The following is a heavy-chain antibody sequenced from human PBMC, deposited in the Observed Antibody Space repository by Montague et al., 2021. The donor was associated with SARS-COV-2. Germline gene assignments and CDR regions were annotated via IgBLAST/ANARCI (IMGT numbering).Heavy chain of an antibody. CDR1: GGSISSYY. Sequence: SETLSLTCTVSGGSISSYYWSWIRQPPGKRLEWIGYIHYSGSTNYNPSLKSRVTISVDTSKNQFSLKLSSVTAADTAVYYCARDSRTDFDWLFPGSGSYYYYMDVWGKGTTVTVSS. CDR2: IHYSGST. J-gene: IGHJ6*03. CDR3: ARDSRTDFDWLFPGSGSYYYYMDV. V-gene: IGHV4-59*01. D-gene: IGHD3-9*01.